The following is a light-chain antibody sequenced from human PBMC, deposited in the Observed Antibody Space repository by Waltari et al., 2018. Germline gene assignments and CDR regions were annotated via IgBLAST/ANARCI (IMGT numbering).Light chain of an antibody. V-gene: IGKV1-39*01. Sequence: DIQMTQTPTSLSAYAGDRVTITCRARQRTSNYLNWYQQKTGKAPKDLTYSTSAMESGVPSRFSGSGSRTDFTLTICSLEPEDFATYYCQQSYSVLPYTFGQGTKLQSK. CDR1: QRTSNY. J-gene: IGKJ2*01. CDR2: STS. CDR3: QQSYSVLPYT.